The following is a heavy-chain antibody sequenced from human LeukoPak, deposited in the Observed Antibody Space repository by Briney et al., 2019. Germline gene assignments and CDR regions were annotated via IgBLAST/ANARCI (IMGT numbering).Heavy chain of an antibody. CDR1: GFTFSNDV. J-gene: IGHJ3*02. D-gene: IGHD2-21*02. Sequence: GGSLRLSCAASGFTFSNDVMAWVRQAPGKGLEWVSGISGSGFTTYYADSVKGRFTISRDNSKNTLYLQMNSLRAEDTAVYYCARVKVVTAAFDIWGQGTMVTVSS. CDR3: ARVKVVTAAFDI. V-gene: IGHV3-23*01. CDR2: ISGSGFTT.